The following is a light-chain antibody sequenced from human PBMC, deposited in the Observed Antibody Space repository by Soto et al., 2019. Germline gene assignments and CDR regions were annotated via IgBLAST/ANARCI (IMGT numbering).Light chain of an antibody. CDR1: QNIDNY. Sequence: DIQLTQSPSSLSASLGDRVTISCRASQNIDNYLHWYQQKSGKAPEALIYAASSLRDGVLSRFSGSGYGTDFTLTINNLQPEDFATYYCQQSSSSPPITFGQGTRLDI. J-gene: IGKJ5*01. CDR3: QQSSSSPPIT. CDR2: AAS. V-gene: IGKV1-39*01.